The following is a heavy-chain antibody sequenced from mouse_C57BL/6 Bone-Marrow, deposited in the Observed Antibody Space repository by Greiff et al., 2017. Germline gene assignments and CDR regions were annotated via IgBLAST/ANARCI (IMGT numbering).Heavy chain of an antibody. Sequence: VQLQQSGAELARPGASVKLSCKASGYTFTSYGISWVKQRTGQGLEWIGEIYPRSGNTYYNEKFKGKATLTADKSSSTAYMEIRSLTSEDSAVYFCARREDYAMDYWGQGTSVTVSS. J-gene: IGHJ4*01. CDR1: GYTFTSYG. CDR2: IYPRSGNT. V-gene: IGHV1-81*01. CDR3: ARREDYAMDY.